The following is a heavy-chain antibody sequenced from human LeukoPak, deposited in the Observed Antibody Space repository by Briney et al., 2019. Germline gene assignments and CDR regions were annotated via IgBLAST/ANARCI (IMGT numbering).Heavy chain of an antibody. CDR3: ARARTTIIVEYYFDY. CDR1: GYSISSGYY. D-gene: IGHD3-22*01. V-gene: IGHV4-38-2*02. J-gene: IGHJ4*02. Sequence: SETLSLTCTVSGYSISSGYYRGWLRQPPGKGLEWIGSIYHSGNTYYNPSLKSRVTISVDASKNQFSLKLSSVTAADTAVYYCARARTTIIVEYYFDYWGQGTLVTVSS. CDR2: IYHSGNT.